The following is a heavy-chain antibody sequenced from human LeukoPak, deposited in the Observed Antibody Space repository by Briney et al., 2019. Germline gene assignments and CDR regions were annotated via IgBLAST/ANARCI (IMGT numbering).Heavy chain of an antibody. CDR1: GYTFTSYG. Sequence: ASVKVSCKASGYTFTSYGISWVRQAPGQGLEWMGWISAYNGNTNYVQKLQSRVTMTTDTSTSTAYMELSSLRADDTAVYYCSSTMTFGRVIVTLGYYYYMDVWGKGTTVTVSS. D-gene: IGHD3-16*02. CDR3: SSTMTFGRVIVTLGYYYYMDV. V-gene: IGHV1-18*01. J-gene: IGHJ6*03. CDR2: ISAYNGNT.